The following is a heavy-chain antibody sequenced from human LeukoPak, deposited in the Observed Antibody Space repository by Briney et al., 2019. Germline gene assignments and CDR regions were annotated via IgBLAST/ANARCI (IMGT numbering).Heavy chain of an antibody. CDR2: IYTSGST. V-gene: IGHV4-61*02. D-gene: IGHD3/OR15-3a*01. Sequence: SETLSLTCTVSGGSISSGSYYWSWIRQPAGRGLEWIGRIYTSGSTNYNPSLKSRVTISVDTSKNQFSLKLSSVTAADTAVYYCARDYGTGFDYWGQGTLVTVSS. J-gene: IGHJ4*02. CDR3: ARDYGTGFDY. CDR1: GGSISSGSYY.